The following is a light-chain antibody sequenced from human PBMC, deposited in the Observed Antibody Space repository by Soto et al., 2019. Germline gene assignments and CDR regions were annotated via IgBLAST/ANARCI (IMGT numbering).Light chain of an antibody. CDR2: GAS. J-gene: IGKJ5*01. V-gene: IGKV3-20*01. CDR1: ESVSTN. Sequence: IELTPCPTPLSLAPGERVPLSWLVSESVSTNLSWYQQEAVQAPRLLVYGASTRASGIPASFSGSGSGTDFTLTISRLEPEDFAVYYCQQYGSSPPITFGQG. CDR3: QQYGSSPPIT.